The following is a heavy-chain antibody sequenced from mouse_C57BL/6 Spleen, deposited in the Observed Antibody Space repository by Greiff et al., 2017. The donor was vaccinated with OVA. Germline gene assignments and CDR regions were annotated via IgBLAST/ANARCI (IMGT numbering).Heavy chain of an antibody. D-gene: IGHD3-2*02. Sequence: QVQLQQSGPELVKPGASVKISCKASGYAFSSSWMNWVKQRPGKGLEWLGRIYPGDGDTNYNGKLQGKATLTADKSSSTAYMQLRSLTSEDSAVDVCARGGDSSGYPDYWGQGTTLTVSS. V-gene: IGHV1-82*01. CDR2: IYPGDGDT. CDR1: GYAFSSSW. CDR3: ARGGDSSGYPDY. J-gene: IGHJ2*01.